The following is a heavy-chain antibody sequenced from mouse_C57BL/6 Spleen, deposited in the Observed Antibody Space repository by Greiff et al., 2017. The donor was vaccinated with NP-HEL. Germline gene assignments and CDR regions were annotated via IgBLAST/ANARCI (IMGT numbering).Heavy chain of an antibody. CDR1: GYSITSGYY. Sequence: EVQLQESGPGLVKPSQSLSLTCSVTGYSITSGYYWNWIRQFPGNKLEWMGYISYDGSNNYNPSLKNRISITRDTSKNQFFLKLNSVTTEDTATYYCARFGKDWYFDVWGTGTTVTVSS. CDR3: ARFGKDWYFDV. J-gene: IGHJ1*03. V-gene: IGHV3-6*01. D-gene: IGHD2-1*01. CDR2: ISYDGSN.